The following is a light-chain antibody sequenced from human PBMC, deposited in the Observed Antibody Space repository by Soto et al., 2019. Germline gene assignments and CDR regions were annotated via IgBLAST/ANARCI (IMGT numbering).Light chain of an antibody. CDR2: GAS. J-gene: IGKJ1*01. CDR1: QSVSSTY. Sequence: EIVLTQSPGTLSLPPGERATLSCRASQSVSSTYLAWYQQQPGQAPRLLIYGASSRATGIPDRFSGSGSGTDFTLTISRLEPEDFAVYYCQQYGSSQTFGQGTKVDIK. V-gene: IGKV3-20*01. CDR3: QQYGSSQT.